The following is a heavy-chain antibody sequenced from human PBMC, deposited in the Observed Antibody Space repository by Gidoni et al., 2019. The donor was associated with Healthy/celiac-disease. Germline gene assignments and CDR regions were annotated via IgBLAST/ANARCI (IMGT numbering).Heavy chain of an antibody. V-gene: IGHV5-51*01. CDR3: ARRLVAATWGAFDI. J-gene: IGHJ3*02. Sequence: EVQLVQSGAEVKKPGESLKISCKGSGYSFTSYWIGWVRQMPGKGLEWMGILYPGDSDTRYSPSFQGQVTISADKSISTSYRQWSSLKASDSAMYYCARRLVAATWGAFDIWGQGTMVTVSS. CDR2: LYPGDSDT. CDR1: GYSFTSYW. D-gene: IGHD2-15*01.